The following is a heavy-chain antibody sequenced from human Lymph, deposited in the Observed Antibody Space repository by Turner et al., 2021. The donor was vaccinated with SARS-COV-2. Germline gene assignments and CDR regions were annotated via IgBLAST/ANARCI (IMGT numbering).Heavy chain of an antibody. CDR2: FDPEDGET. D-gene: IGHD2-15*01. J-gene: IGHJ6*02. CDR1: GYPLTELS. Sequence: QVQLVQSGAAVKKPGASMKVSCKVSGYPLTELSMHWVRQAPGKGLEWVGGFDPEDGETIYEQKFQGRVTMTEETSTDTAYMELSSLRSEDTAVYYCATVLCSGGSCYYYGMDVWGQGTTVTVSS. CDR3: ATVLCSGGSCYYYGMDV. V-gene: IGHV1-24*01.